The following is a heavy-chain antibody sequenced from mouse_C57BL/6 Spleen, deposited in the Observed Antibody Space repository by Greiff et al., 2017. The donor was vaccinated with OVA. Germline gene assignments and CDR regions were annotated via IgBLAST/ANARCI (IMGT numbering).Heavy chain of an antibody. J-gene: IGHJ2*01. Sequence: QVQLQQPGAELVKPGASVKLSCKASGYTFTSYWMQWVKQRPGQGLEWIGEIDPSDSYTNYNQKFKGKAPLTVDPSSSTAYMQLSSLTSEDSAVYYCARTTVVATVDYWGQGTTLTVSS. D-gene: IGHD1-1*01. CDR1: GYTFTSYW. CDR3: ARTTVVATVDY. V-gene: IGHV1-50*01. CDR2: IDPSDSYT.